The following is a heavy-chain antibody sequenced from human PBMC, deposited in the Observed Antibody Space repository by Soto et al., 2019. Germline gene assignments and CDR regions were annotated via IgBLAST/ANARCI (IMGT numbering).Heavy chain of an antibody. V-gene: IGHV5-51*01. Sequence: LKNCYRGSGYSFISSCIGWVRQMPGKGLEWMGIIYPGDSDTRYRPSFQGQVTISADKSISTAYLQWSSLKASDTAMYYCARRGDDRPFDYWGQGTLVTGSS. CDR2: IYPGDSDT. CDR1: GYSFISSC. D-gene: IGHD2-21*02. J-gene: IGHJ4*02. CDR3: ARRGDDRPFDY.